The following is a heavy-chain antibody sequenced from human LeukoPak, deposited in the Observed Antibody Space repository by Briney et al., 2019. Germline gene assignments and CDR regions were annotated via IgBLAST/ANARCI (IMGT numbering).Heavy chain of an antibody. Sequence: GGSLRLSCAASGFTFSSYSMNWVRQAPGKGLEWVSSISSSSSGIYYADSVKGRFTISRDNAKNSLYLQMNSLRAEDTAVYYCARGSAAGTGGYYYGMDVWGKGTTVTVSS. CDR3: ARGSAAGTGGYYYGMDV. V-gene: IGHV3-21*01. D-gene: IGHD6-13*01. CDR2: ISSSSSGI. CDR1: GFTFSSYS. J-gene: IGHJ6*04.